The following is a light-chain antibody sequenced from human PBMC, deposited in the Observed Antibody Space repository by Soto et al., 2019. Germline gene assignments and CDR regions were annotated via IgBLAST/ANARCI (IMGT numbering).Light chain of an antibody. CDR2: SAS. CDR3: QQYNNWPWT. J-gene: IGKJ1*01. V-gene: IGKV3-15*01. CDR1: QSISDT. Sequence: EIVMTQSPATLSVSPGGRATLSCRASQSISDTLAWYQQKPGQAPRLLIYSASRRATGFPARFSGSGSGTDFTLTISSLQSXXFAFYYCQQYNNWPWTFGQGTKVEIK.